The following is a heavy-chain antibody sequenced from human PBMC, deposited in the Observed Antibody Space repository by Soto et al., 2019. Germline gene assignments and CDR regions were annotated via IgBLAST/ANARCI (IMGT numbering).Heavy chain of an antibody. CDR3: ASRSTITWFDP. CDR2: MNPNSGNT. Sequence: ASVKVSCKASGYTFTSYDSNWVRQATGQGLEWMGWMNPNSGNTGYAQKFQGRVTMTRNTSISTAYMELSSLRSEDTAVYYCASRSTITWFDPWGQGTLVTVSS. V-gene: IGHV1-8*01. CDR1: GYTFTSYD. D-gene: IGHD1-20*01. J-gene: IGHJ5*02.